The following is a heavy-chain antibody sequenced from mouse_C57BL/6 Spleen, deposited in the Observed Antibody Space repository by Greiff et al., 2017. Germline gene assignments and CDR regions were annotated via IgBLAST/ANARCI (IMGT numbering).Heavy chain of an antibody. J-gene: IGHJ4*01. D-gene: IGHD1-1*01. CDR2: IDPETGGT. CDR3: TRGGLYYGSSLYARDY. Sequence: VQLQQSGAELVRPGASVTLSCKASGYTFTDYEMHWVKQTPVHGLEWIGAIDPETGGTAYNQKFKGKAILTADKSSSTAYMELRSLTSEDSAVYYCTRGGLYYGSSLYARDYWGQGTSVTVSS. V-gene: IGHV1-15*01. CDR1: GYTFTDYE.